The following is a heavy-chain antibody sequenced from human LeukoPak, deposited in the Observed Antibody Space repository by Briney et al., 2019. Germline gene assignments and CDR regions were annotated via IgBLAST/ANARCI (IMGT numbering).Heavy chain of an antibody. Sequence: GASVKVSCKASGYTFTSYGISWVRQAPGQGLEWMGWISAYNGNTNYAQKLQGRVTMTTDTSTSTAYMELRSLRSDDTAVYYCARGPRTYGSGSYYMDVWGKGTTVTVSS. CDR3: ARGPRTYGSGSYYMDV. J-gene: IGHJ6*03. CDR1: GYTFTSYG. V-gene: IGHV1-18*01. CDR2: ISAYNGNT. D-gene: IGHD3-10*01.